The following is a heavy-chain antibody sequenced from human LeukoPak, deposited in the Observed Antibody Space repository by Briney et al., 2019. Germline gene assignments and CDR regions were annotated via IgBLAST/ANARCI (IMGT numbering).Heavy chain of an antibody. Sequence: GGSLRLSCAASGSTFTTYSMNWVRQAPGKGLEWVSSISSRSTYIYYADSLKGRFTISRDNDKNSLYLQMHSLRAEDTAVYYCARAWPEVVATIFDYWGQGTLVPVSS. CDR1: GSTFTTYS. CDR3: ARAWPEVVATIFDY. V-gene: IGHV3-21*01. D-gene: IGHD5-12*01. J-gene: IGHJ4*02. CDR2: ISSRSTYI.